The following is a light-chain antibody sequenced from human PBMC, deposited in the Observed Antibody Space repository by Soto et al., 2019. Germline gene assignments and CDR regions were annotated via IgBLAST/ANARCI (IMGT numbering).Light chain of an antibody. V-gene: IGKV1-27*01. J-gene: IGKJ5*01. CDR3: QQYDNLPT. CDR1: QGISNY. CDR2: AAS. Sequence: DIQMTQSPSSLSASVGDRVTITCRASQGISNYLAWYQQKPGKVPKLLIYAASTLQSGVPSRFSGSGSGTDFTFTISSLQPEDIATYYCQQYDNLPTFGQGTRLEIK.